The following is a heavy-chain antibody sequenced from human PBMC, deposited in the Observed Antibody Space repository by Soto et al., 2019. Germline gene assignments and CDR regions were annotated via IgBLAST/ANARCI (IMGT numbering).Heavy chain of an antibody. CDR2: MNPNSGNT. V-gene: IGHV1-8*01. CDR3: ARIGYADAFLI. J-gene: IGHJ3*02. Sequence: ASVKVSCMASGYTFTSYDINWVRQATGQGLEWMGWMNPNSGNTGYAQNSQGRVTMTRNTSISIAYIELSSLRTEDNAVSYCARIGYADAFLIWGQGTMVTVSS. D-gene: IGHD5-18*01. CDR1: GYTFTSYD.